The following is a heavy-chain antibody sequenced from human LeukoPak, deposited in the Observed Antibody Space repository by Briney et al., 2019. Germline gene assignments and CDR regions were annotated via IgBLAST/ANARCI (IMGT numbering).Heavy chain of an antibody. CDR1: GFTLSQYG. D-gene: IGHD3-10*01. V-gene: IGHV3-30*02. CDR3: AKSVPAIRGEIDY. J-gene: IGHJ4*02. Sequence: GGSLRLSCVASGFTLSQYGMHWVRQAPGKGLEWVAFLRFDGGGQSYADSVKGRFTISRDNSKNTLYLQMNSLRAEDTAVYYCAKSVPAIRGEIDYWGQGTLVTVSS. CDR2: LRFDGGGQ.